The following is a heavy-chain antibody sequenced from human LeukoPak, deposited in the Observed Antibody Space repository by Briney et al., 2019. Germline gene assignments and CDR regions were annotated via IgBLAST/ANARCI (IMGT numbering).Heavy chain of an antibody. J-gene: IGHJ4*02. V-gene: IGHV3-23*01. CDR1: GFTFSSYA. Sequence: GGSLRLSCAASGFTFSSYAMSWVRQAPGKGLEWVSAISGSDSSTHYAESVKGRFTISRDNSKNTLYLQMNSLRAEDTAVYYCARSVAGHEGPFDYWGQGTLVTVSS. D-gene: IGHD6-19*01. CDR2: ISGSDSST. CDR3: ARSVAGHEGPFDY.